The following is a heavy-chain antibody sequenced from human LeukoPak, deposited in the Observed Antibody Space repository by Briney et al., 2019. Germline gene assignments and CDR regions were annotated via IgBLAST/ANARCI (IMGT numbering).Heavy chain of an antibody. J-gene: IGHJ4*02. D-gene: IGHD3-10*01. Sequence: SETLSLTCTVSGGSISSYYWSWIRQPPGKGLEWIGYIYYSGSTNYNPSLKSRVTISVDTSKNQFSLKLSSVTAADTAVYYCARSLARRYPSGGFDYWGQGTLVNVSS. CDR2: IYYSGST. CDR3: ARSLARRYPSGGFDY. V-gene: IGHV4-59*08. CDR1: GGSISSYY.